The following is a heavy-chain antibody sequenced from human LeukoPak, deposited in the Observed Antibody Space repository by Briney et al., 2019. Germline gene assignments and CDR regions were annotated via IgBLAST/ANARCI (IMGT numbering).Heavy chain of an antibody. CDR3: ARNLYCSSTSCYLYYYYYMDV. CDR1: GGSISSGGYY. J-gene: IGHJ6*03. CDR2: IYYSGST. Sequence: SETLSLTCTVSGGSISSGGYYWSWIRQHPGKGLEWIGYIYYSGSTYYNPSLKSRVTISVDTSKNQFSPKLSSVTAADTAVYYCARNLYCSSTSCYLYYYYYMDVWGKGTTVTVSS. D-gene: IGHD2-2*01. V-gene: IGHV4-31*03.